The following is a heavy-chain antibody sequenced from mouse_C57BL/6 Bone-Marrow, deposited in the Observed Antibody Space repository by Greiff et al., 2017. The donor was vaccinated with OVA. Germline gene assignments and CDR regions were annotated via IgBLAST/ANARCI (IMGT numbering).Heavy chain of an antibody. CDR2: ISYDGSN. CDR1: GYSITSGYY. CDR3: ARGDGNYSYFDV. D-gene: IGHD2-1*01. Sequence: ESGPGLVKPSQSLSLTCSVTGYSITSGYYWNWIRQFPGNNLEWMGYISYDGSNNYNPSLKNRISITRDTSKNQFFLKLNSVTTEDTATYYCARGDGNYSYFDVWGTGTTVTVSS. J-gene: IGHJ1*03. V-gene: IGHV3-6*01.